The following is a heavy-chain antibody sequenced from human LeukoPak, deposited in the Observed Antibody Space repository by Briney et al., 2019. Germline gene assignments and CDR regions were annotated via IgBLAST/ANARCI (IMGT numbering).Heavy chain of an antibody. CDR3: ARDLYYYDSSGYLAFGY. D-gene: IGHD3-22*01. V-gene: IGHV1-18*01. CDR2: ISAYNGNT. CDR1: GYTFPSYG. Sequence: GASVKVSCKASGYTFPSYGISWVRQAPGQGLEWMGWISAYNGNTNCAQKLQGRVTMTTDTSTSTAYMELRSLRSDDTALYYCARDLYYYDSSGYLAFGYWGQGTLVTVSS. J-gene: IGHJ4*02.